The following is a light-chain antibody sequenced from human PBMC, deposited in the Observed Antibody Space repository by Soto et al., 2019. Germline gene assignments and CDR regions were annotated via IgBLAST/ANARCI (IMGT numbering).Light chain of an antibody. CDR1: QSISSW. V-gene: IGKV1-5*01. CDR2: DAS. J-gene: IGKJ1*01. CDR3: QQYNSYWGT. Sequence: DIQMTQSPSTLSASVGDRVTISCRASQSISSWLAWYQQKPGKAPKLLIYDASSLESGVPSRFSGSGSGTEFTLTISGLQPDDFATYYCQQYNSYWGTFGQGTKVDIK.